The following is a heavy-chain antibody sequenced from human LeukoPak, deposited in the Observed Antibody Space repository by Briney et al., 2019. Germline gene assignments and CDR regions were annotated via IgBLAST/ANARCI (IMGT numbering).Heavy chain of an antibody. J-gene: IGHJ4*02. D-gene: IGHD2-15*01. CDR1: GGSIGRSSYY. Sequence: SETLSLTCTVSGGSIGRSSYYWGWIRQPPGKGLEWIGNIYYSGSTNYNPSLKSRVTISLDTSKNQFSLKLSSVTAADTAVYYCARVGAGYCSGGSCYSGYFDYWGQGTLVTVSS. CDR2: IYYSGST. V-gene: IGHV4-39*07. CDR3: ARVGAGYCSGGSCYSGYFDY.